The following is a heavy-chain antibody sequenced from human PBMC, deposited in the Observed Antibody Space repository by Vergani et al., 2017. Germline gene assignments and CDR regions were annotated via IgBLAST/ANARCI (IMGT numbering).Heavy chain of an antibody. D-gene: IGHD1-14*01. V-gene: IGHV3-33*01. Sequence: VRLVESGGTVVRPGKSLTLSCEASGFTFDRFSMNWVRQAPGKGLEWVAVTWYDGNNKQYADSVKGRFTISRDNSKSTMYLQMNSLRDEDTGVYYCARDLRLLYNRFDPWGQGTLVTVSS. CDR3: ARDLRLLYNRFDP. J-gene: IGHJ5*02. CDR1: GFTFDRFS. CDR2: TWYDGNNK.